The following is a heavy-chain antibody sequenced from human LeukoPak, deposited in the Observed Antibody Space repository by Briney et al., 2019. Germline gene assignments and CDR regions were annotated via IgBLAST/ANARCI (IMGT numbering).Heavy chain of an antibody. Sequence: PWGSLTLSCAASGFTVSSNYMTWVRQAPGKGLEWVSIIYSGGSTYYADSVKGRFTTSRDNSKNTLYLQMNSLRAEDTAVYYCARGTWEYFQHWGQGTLVADSS. CDR3: ARGTWEYFQH. J-gene: IGHJ1*01. D-gene: IGHD2-8*01. V-gene: IGHV3-66*01. CDR2: IYSGGST. CDR1: GFTVSSNY.